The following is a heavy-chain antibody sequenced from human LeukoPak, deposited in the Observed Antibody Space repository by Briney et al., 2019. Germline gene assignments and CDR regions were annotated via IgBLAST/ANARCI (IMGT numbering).Heavy chain of an antibody. CDR3: ARVWAEVPAAIYYFDY. V-gene: IGHV4-59*12. J-gene: IGHJ4*02. D-gene: IGHD2-2*01. CDR2: IYYSGST. Sequence: SETLSLTCTVSGGSISSYYWSWIRQPPGKGLEWIGYIYYSGSTNYNPSLKSRVTMSVDPMSVDTSKNQFSLKLSSVTAADTAVYYCARVWAEVPAAIYYFDYWGQGTLVTVSS. CDR1: GGSISSYY.